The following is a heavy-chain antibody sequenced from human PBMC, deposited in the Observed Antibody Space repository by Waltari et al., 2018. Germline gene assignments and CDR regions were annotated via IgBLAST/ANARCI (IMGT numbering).Heavy chain of an antibody. CDR2: IIPIFGTA. D-gene: IGHD2-15*01. Sequence: QVQLVKSGAEVKKPGSSVKVSCKASGGTVSSYAISWVRQAPGQGLEWMGGIIPIFGTANYAQKFQGRVTITADESTSTAYMELSSLRSEDTAVFYCVRNRGWQQFDFWGQGTLVTVSS. J-gene: IGHJ4*02. CDR3: VRNRGWQQFDF. CDR1: GGTVSSYA. V-gene: IGHV1-69*01.